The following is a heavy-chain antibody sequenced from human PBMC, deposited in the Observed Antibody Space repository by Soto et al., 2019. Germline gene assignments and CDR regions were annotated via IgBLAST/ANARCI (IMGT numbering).Heavy chain of an antibody. J-gene: IGHJ4*02. D-gene: IGHD4-17*01. CDR2: IIPIFGTA. CDR3: ASNPAAETDYGGND. V-gene: IGHV1-69*13. Sequence: SVKVSCKASGGTFSSYAISWVRQAPGQGLEWMGGIIPIFGTANYAQKFQGRVTITADESTSTAYMELSSLRSEDTAEYYCASNPAAETDYGGNDWGQGTLVTVSS. CDR1: GGTFSSYA.